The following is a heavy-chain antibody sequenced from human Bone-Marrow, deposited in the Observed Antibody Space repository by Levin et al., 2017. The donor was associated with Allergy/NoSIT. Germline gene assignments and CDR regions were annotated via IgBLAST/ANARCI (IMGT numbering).Heavy chain of an antibody. CDR2: ISSTSGEI. J-gene: IGHJ6*02. CDR3: ARDGQDIILVPASLQYGMDV. V-gene: IGHV3-21*05. D-gene: IGHD2-2*02. Sequence: NPGGSLRLSCAASGFTFSTYSMNWVRQAPGKGLEWVSYISSTSGEIHYGDSVRGRFTVSRDNAKNSLYLQMNSLRVEDTAVYFCARDGQDIILVPASLQYGMDVWGRGTTVTVSS. CDR1: GFTFSTYS.